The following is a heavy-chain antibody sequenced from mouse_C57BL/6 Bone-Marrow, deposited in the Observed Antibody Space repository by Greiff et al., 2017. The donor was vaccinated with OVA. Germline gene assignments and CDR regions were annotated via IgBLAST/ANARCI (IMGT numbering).Heavy chain of an antibody. V-gene: IGHV3-6*01. CDR3: ARELLLLIMDY. CDR2: ISYDGSN. Sequence: EVQRVESGPGLVKPSQSLSLTCSVTGYSITSGYYWNWIRQFPGNKLEWMGYISYDGSNNYNPSLKNRISITRDTSKNQFFLKLNSVTTEDTATYYCARELLLLIMDYWGQGTSVTVSS. J-gene: IGHJ4*01. CDR1: GYSITSGYY. D-gene: IGHD1-1*01.